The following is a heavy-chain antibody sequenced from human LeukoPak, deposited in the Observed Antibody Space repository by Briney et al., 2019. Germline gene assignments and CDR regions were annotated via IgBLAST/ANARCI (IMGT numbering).Heavy chain of an antibody. CDR2: IRYDGSNK. J-gene: IGHJ2*01. Sequence: GGSLRLSCAASGFTFSSYGMHWVRQAPGKGLEWVAFIRYDGSNKYYADSVKGRFTISRDNSKNTLYLQMNSLRAEDTAVYYCAKEVAAPYYFDLWGRGTLVTVSS. V-gene: IGHV3-30*02. D-gene: IGHD6-13*01. CDR3: AKEVAAPYYFDL. CDR1: GFTFSSYG.